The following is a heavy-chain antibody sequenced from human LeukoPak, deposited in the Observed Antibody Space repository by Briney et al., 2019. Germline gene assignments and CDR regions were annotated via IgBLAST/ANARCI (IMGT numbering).Heavy chain of an antibody. CDR2: IYYTGST. D-gene: IGHD2-15*01. Sequence: SETLSLTCTVSGGSLSSYYWSWLRQPPGKGLEWIGYIYYTGSTNYTPSLKSRVTISVDTSKNQFSLKLNSVTAADTAVYYCARAFGCSGGSCYRFFDYWGQGTLVTVSS. J-gene: IGHJ4*02. CDR3: ARAFGCSGGSCYRFFDY. V-gene: IGHV4-59*08. CDR1: GGSLSSYY.